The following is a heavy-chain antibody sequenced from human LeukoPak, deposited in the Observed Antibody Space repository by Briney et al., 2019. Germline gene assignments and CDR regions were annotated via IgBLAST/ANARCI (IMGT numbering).Heavy chain of an antibody. D-gene: IGHD2-8*01. Sequence: SETLSLTCTVSGYSISSGYYWGWIRQPPGKGLEWIGSIYHSGSTYYNPSLKSRVTISVDTSKNQFSLKLSSVTAADTAVYYCARILYAVYWGQGTLVTVSS. CDR2: IYHSGST. CDR1: GYSISSGYY. CDR3: ARILYAVY. V-gene: IGHV4-38-2*02. J-gene: IGHJ4*02.